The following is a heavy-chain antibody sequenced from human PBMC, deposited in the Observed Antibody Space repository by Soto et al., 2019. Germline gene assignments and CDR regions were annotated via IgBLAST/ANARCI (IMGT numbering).Heavy chain of an antibody. J-gene: IGHJ4*02. Sequence: PGGSLRLSCAASGFSFSDYYMSWIRQGPGRGLEWISYVSGSSTYSNYADSVKGRFTISRDNAKNSLYLQMIGLRAEDTAVYYCAREGRNILSKMGILKRTFDYWGLGTLVTVYS. CDR1: GFSFSDYY. CDR3: AREGRNILSKMGILKRTFDY. V-gene: IGHV3-11*06. CDR2: VSGSSTYS. D-gene: IGHD3-9*01.